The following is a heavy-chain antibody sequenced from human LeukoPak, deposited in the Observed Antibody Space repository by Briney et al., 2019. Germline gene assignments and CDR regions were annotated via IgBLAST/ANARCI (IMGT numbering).Heavy chain of an antibody. D-gene: IGHD4-17*01. CDR3: AKSPYASDYYMDV. CDR2: ISSSSSYI. Sequence: PGGSLRLSCAASGFTFSSYSMNWVRQAPGKGLEWVSSISSSSSYIYYADSVKGRFTLSRENAKNSLYLRMNSLRAEDTAVYYCAKSPYASDYYMDVWGKGTTVTVSS. V-gene: IGHV3-21*01. CDR1: GFTFSSYS. J-gene: IGHJ6*03.